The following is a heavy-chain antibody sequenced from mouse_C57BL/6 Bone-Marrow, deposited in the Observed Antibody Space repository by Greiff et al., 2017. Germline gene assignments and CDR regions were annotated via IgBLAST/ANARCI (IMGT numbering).Heavy chain of an antibody. CDR1: GFNIKDDY. V-gene: IGHV14-4*01. CDR3: TTDDPDY. J-gene: IGHJ2*01. Sequence: VQLQQSGAELVRPGASVKLSCTASGFNIKDDYMHWVKPRPEQGLEWIGWIAPDNGDPEYASKFQGKATITADTSSNTAYLQLSSLTPEDTAVYYCTTDDPDYWGQGTTLTVSS. D-gene: IGHD2-3*01. CDR2: IAPDNGDP.